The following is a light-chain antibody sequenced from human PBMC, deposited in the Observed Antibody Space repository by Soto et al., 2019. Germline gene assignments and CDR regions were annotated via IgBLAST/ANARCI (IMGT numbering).Light chain of an antibody. CDR1: QDISSY. CDR2: AAP. J-gene: IGKJ4*01. Sequence: DIQMTQSPSAMSASVGDRVTITCRASQDISSYLACFQQKPGKVPKRLIYAAPSLQSGVPARFSGSGSGTEFTLTISSLQPEDFATYYCLQHKSYPLTFGGGTKVEIK. V-gene: IGKV1-17*03. CDR3: LQHKSYPLT.